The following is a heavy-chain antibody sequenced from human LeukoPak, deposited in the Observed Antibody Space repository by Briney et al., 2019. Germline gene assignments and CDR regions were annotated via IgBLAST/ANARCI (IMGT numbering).Heavy chain of an antibody. V-gene: IGHV3-21*01. CDR1: GFTFSSYS. Sequence: GGSLRLSCAASGFTFSSYSMNWVRQAPGKGLEWVSSISGSSYYIYYADSVRGRFTISRDNAKNSLYLQMDSLRVEDTAVYYCASSGYMEVSLSSDFWGQGTLVTVSS. J-gene: IGHJ4*02. CDR2: ISGSSYYI. CDR3: ASSGYMEVSLSSDF. D-gene: IGHD6-13*01.